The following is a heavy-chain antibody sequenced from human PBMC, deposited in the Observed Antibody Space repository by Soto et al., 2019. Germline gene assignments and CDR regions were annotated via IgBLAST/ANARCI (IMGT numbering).Heavy chain of an antibody. CDR3: ARLTHDNAFDI. V-gene: IGHV4-59*01. CDR1: GGSISSYY. CDR2: IYYSGST. J-gene: IGHJ3*02. Sequence: PSETLSLTCTVSGGSISSYYWSWIRQPPGKGLEWIGYIYYSGSTNYNPSLKSRVTISVDTSKNQFSLKLSSVTAADTAVYYCARLTHDNAFDIWDQGTMVTVSS.